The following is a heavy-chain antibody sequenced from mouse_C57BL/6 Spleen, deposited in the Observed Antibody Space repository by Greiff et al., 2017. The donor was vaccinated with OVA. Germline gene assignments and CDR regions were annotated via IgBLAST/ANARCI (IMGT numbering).Heavy chain of an antibody. CDR3: VRERDYHYFDY. CDR1: GFTFTTYA. V-gene: IGHV10-3*01. D-gene: IGHD2-4*01. CDR2: IRSKSSNYAT. J-gene: IGHJ2*01. Sequence: VQLVESGGGLVQPKGSLKLSCAASGFTFTTYAMHWVRQAPGKGLEWVARIRSKSSNYATYYADSVKDRFTISRDESQSMLYLKMNNLKTEDTAMYYCVRERDYHYFDYWGQGTTLTVSS.